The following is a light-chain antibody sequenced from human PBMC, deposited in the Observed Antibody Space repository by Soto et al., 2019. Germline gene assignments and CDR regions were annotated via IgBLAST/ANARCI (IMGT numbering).Light chain of an antibody. Sequence: QSVLTQPPSVSGAPGQRVTISCTGSSSKIGAGYDVHWYQQLPGTAPKLLIYGNSNRPSGVPDRFSGSKSGTSASLAITGLQAEDEADYYCQSYDSSLSGSVVFGGGTKVTVL. V-gene: IGLV1-40*01. CDR3: QSYDSSLSGSVV. J-gene: IGLJ2*01. CDR1: SSKIGAGYD. CDR2: GNS.